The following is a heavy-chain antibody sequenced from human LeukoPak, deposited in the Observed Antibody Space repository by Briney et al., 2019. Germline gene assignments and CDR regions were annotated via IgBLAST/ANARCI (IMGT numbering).Heavy chain of an antibody. J-gene: IGHJ3*02. D-gene: IGHD3-10*01. Sequence: GESLKISCKGSGYSFTSYWIGWVRQMPGKGLEWMGIIYPGDSDTRYSPSFQGQVTISADKSISTAYLQWSSLKASDTAMYYCARLGGSGSYYNDAFDIWGQGTLVTVSS. CDR2: IYPGDSDT. CDR3: ARLGGSGSYYNDAFDI. CDR1: GYSFTSYW. V-gene: IGHV5-51*01.